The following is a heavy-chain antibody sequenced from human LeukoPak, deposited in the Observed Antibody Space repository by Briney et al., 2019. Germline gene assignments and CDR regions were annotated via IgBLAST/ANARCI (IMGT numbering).Heavy chain of an antibody. CDR3: AKDETPRLNWNYDAFDY. Sequence: GGSLRLSCAASGFTFSSYGMHWVRQAPGKGLEWVAFIRYDGSNKYYADSVKGRFTISRDNSKNTLYLQMNSLRAEDTAVYYCAKDETPRLNWNYDAFDYWGQGTLVTVSS. D-gene: IGHD1-7*01. CDR1: GFTFSSYG. CDR2: IRYDGSNK. V-gene: IGHV3-30*02. J-gene: IGHJ4*02.